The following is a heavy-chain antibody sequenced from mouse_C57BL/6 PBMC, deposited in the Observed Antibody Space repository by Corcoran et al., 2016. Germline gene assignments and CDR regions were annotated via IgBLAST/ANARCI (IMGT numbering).Heavy chain of an antibody. J-gene: IGHJ2*01. V-gene: IGHV1-66*01. CDR2: IYPGSGNT. D-gene: IGHD2-5*01. CDR1: GYSFTSYY. CDR3: EKGSNYLYYFDY. Sequence: QVQLQQSGPELVKPGASVKISCKASGYSFTSYYIHWVKQRPGQGLEWIGWIYPGSGNTKYNEKFKGKATLTADTASSTAYMQLSSLTSEDSAVYYCEKGSNYLYYFDYWGQGTTLTVSS.